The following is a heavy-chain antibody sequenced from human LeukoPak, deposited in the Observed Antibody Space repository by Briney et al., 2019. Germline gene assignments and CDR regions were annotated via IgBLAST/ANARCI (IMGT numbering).Heavy chain of an antibody. CDR2: IIPIFGTA. J-gene: IGHJ5*02. Sequence: ASVKVSRKPSGCTFSSYAISWVRQAPGQGLEWLGGIIPIFGTANYAQKFQGSVTITTDESTSTAYMELSSLRSEDTGVYYCARRRGQFNWFDPWGQGTLVTVSS. CDR1: GCTFSSYA. CDR3: ARRRGQFNWFDP. V-gene: IGHV1-69*05.